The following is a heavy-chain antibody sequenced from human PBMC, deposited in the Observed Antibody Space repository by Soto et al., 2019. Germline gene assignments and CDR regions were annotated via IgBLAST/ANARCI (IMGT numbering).Heavy chain of an antibody. D-gene: IGHD4-17*01. Sequence: QVQLQESGPGLVKPSETLSLTCTVSGGSISSYYWNWIRQPPGKGLEWIGYIYYSGSTNYNPSLKSRVTISVDTSKTQFSLKLSSVTAADTAVYYCARRYGGAFDIWGQGTMVTVSS. V-gene: IGHV4-59*08. CDR1: GGSISSYY. CDR2: IYYSGST. CDR3: ARRYGGAFDI. J-gene: IGHJ3*02.